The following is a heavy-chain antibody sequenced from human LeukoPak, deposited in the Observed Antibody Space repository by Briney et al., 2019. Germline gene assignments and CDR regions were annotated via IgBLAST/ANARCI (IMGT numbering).Heavy chain of an antibody. CDR1: GGSFSNYY. J-gene: IGHJ6*03. CDR3: ARRWNYGRNYYIDV. D-gene: IGHD1-7*01. V-gene: IGHV4-34*01. CDR2: INDSGRI. Sequence: PSETLSLTCAVYGGSFSNYYWSWIRQPPGKGLEWIGEINDSGRINYNPSLMSRVTVSVDTSKNQFSLRLASVTATDTAVYYCARRWNYGRNYYIDVWGNGATVSVSS.